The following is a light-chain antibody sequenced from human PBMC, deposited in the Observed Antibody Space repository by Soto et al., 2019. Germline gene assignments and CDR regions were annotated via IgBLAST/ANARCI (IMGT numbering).Light chain of an antibody. CDR3: RHYNSYSET. CDR2: KAS. Sequence: DIQMTQSPSTLSASVGDRVTITCRASQSISTWLAWYQQKPGKAPNLLIYKASSLESGVPSRFSGSGSWTEFTLTISSLQPDDFATYYCRHYNSYSETFGQGTKVEIK. J-gene: IGKJ1*01. V-gene: IGKV1-5*03. CDR1: QSISTW.